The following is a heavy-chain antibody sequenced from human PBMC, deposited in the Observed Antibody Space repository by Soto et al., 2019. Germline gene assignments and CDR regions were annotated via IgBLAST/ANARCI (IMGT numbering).Heavy chain of an antibody. CDR2: ISSNGGST. D-gene: IGHD6-13*01. CDR3: VKDLAAAASSV. J-gene: IGHJ6*02. CDR1: GFPFSSYA. Sequence: GGSLRLSCSASGFPFSSYAMHWVRQAPGKGLEYVSAISSNGGSTYYADSVKGRFTISRDNSKNTLYLQMSSLRAEDTAVYYCVKDLAAAASSVWGQGTTVTVSS. V-gene: IGHV3-64D*08.